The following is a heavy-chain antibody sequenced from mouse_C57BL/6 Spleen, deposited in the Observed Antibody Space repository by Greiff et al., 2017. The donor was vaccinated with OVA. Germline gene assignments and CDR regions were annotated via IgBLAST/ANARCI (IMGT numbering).Heavy chain of an antibody. Sequence: VQLQQSGAELARPGASVKLSCKASGYTFTSYGISWVKQRTGQGLERIGEIYPRCGNTYYNEKFKGKATLTADQSSSTAYMELRSLTSEDAAVYFCARKSPYYAMDYWGQGTSVTVSS. CDR3: ARKSPYYAMDY. CDR1: GYTFTSYG. CDR2: IYPRCGNT. V-gene: IGHV1-81*01. D-gene: IGHD6-2*01. J-gene: IGHJ4*01.